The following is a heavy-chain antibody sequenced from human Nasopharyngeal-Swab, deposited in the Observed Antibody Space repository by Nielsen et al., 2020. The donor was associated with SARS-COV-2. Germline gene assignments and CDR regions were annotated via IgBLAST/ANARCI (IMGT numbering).Heavy chain of an antibody. CDR2: ISAYNGRT. D-gene: IGHD6-25*01. CDR3: ARDPRGPDY. V-gene: IGHV1-18*01. Sequence: WVRQAPGQGLEWMGWISAYNGRTYYAQKFQDRVTMTTDTSTSTAYMDLRSLRSDDTAVYYCARDPRGPDYWGQGTLVTVSS. J-gene: IGHJ4*02.